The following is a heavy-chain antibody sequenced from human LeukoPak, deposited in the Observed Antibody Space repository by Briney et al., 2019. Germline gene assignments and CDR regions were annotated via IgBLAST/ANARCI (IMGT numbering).Heavy chain of an antibody. J-gene: IGHJ4*02. CDR3: ARLRRVGATPFDY. D-gene: IGHD1-26*01. CDR1: GGSISSRSSY. Sequence: PSETLSLTCTVSGGSISSRSSYWGWIRQPPGEGLEWIGSMYYSGSTYYNPSLKSRVTISVDTSKNQFSLKLSSVTAADTAVYYCARLRRVGATPFDYWGQGTLVTVSS. V-gene: IGHV4-39*07. CDR2: MYYSGST.